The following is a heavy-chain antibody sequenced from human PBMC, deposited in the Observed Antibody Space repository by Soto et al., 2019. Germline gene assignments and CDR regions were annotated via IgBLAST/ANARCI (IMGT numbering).Heavy chain of an antibody. CDR1: GDSISNLDYF. D-gene: IGHD7-27*01. Sequence: SETLSLTCSVSGDSISNLDYFWAWIRQPPGQALEYIGYIYKSATTYYNPSFESRVAISVNTSKSQFSLNVTSVTAADTAVYFCARGRYCLTGRCFPNWFESWGQGALVTVSS. J-gene: IGHJ5*01. V-gene: IGHV4-30-4*01. CDR2: IYKSATT. CDR3: ARGRYCLTGRCFPNWFES.